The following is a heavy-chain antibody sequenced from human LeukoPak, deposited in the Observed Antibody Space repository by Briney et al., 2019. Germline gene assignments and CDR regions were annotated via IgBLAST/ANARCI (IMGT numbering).Heavy chain of an antibody. D-gene: IGHD1-26*01. Sequence: GSLRLSCSASGFTFIRYNMHWVRRAPEKELEYVSAITSDGGSTYYADSVKGRFTISRDISKNKLYLQMSSLRAEDTAVYYCVKDANRGSYGDFWGQGTLVTVSS. J-gene: IGHJ4*02. CDR1: GFTFIRYN. V-gene: IGHV3-64D*09. CDR3: VKDANRGSYGDF. CDR2: ITSDGGST.